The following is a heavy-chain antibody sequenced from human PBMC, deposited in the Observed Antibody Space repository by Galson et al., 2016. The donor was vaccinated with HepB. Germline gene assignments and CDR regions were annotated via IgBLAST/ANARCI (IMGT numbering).Heavy chain of an antibody. D-gene: IGHD6-6*01. CDR3: ARELVRSAFDL. J-gene: IGHJ3*01. V-gene: IGHV3-48*02. CDR2: IGSSVSTI. CDR1: GFTFSRSG. Sequence: SLRLSCAGSGFTFSRSGLNWVRQAPGKGLQWVSYIGSSVSTIYYADSVTGRFTISRDNAKNSVYLQMHSLRDDDTAVYYCARELVRSAFDLWGQGTMVTVSS.